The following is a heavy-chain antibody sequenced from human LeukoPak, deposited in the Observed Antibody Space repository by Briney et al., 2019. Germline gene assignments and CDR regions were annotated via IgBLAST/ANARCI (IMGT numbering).Heavy chain of an antibody. V-gene: IGHV4-59*01. CDR1: GGSISSYY. CDR2: IYYSGST. Sequence: SETLSLTCTVSGGSISSYYWSWIRQPPGKGLEWIGYIYYSGSTNYNPSLKSRVTISVDTSKNQFSLKLSSVTAADTAVYYCARSGYYYGMDVWGQGTTVTASS. J-gene: IGHJ6*02. CDR3: ARSGYYYGMDV. D-gene: IGHD1-26*01.